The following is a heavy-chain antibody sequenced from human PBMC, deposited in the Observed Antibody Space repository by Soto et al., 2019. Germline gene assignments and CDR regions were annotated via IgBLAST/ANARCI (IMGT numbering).Heavy chain of an antibody. V-gene: IGHV3-30-3*01. CDR3: AKGGTFDILTGYRKLGFDD. CDR1: GFTFSSYA. CDR2: ISYDGSNK. J-gene: IGHJ4*02. D-gene: IGHD3-9*01. Sequence: PGGSLRLSCAASGFTFSSYAMHWVRQAPGKGLEWVAVISYDGSNKYYADSVKGRFTISRDNSKNTLYLQMNSLRAEDTAVYYCAKGGTFDILTGYRKLGFDDCGQGTLVSVSS.